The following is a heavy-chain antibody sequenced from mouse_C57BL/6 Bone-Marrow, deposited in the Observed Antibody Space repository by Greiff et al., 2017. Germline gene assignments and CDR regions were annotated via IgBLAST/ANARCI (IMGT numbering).Heavy chain of an antibody. CDR2: SSPGSGSR. J-gene: IGHJ2*01. CDR1: GYIFTEYT. D-gene: IGHD2-4*01. Sequence: QVQLQQSGAELVKPGASVKLSCKASGYIFTEYTIHCLKQRSGQVRQWIGWSSPGSGSRKDNERFKDKSTLTADKSSNTVYMELSRLTSEDSAVYFCARHERYYDYEGYFDYWGQGTTLTVSS. CDR3: ARHERYYDYEGYFDY. V-gene: IGHV1-62-2*01.